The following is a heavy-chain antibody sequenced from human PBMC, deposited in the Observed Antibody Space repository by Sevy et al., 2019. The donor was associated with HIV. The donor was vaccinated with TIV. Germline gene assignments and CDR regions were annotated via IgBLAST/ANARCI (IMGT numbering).Heavy chain of an antibody. CDR2: ISGSGGST. D-gene: IGHD3-22*01. V-gene: IGHV3-23*01. Sequence: GGSLRLSCAASGFTFSSYAMSWVRQAPGKGLEWVSAISGSGGSTYYADSVKGRFTISRDNSKNTLYLQMNSLRAEDRAVSYCAKPTLANTYVSNSYYYIDAFDIWGQGTMVTVS. CDR3: AKPTLANTYVSNSYYYIDAFDI. J-gene: IGHJ3*02. CDR1: GFTFSSYA.